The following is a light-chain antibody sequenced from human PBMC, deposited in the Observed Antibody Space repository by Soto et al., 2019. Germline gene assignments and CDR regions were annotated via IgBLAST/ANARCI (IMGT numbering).Light chain of an antibody. CDR1: SSDVGSYNL. V-gene: IGLV2-23*02. J-gene: IGLJ1*01. CDR2: EVS. CDR3: CSYAGSSFYV. Sequence: QSALTQPASVSGSPGQSITISCTGTSSDVGSYNLVSWYQQHQGKAPKLMIYEVSKRPSGVSNRFSGSKSGHTASLTISGRQAEDEADYYCCSYAGSSFYVPGTGTQLTVL.